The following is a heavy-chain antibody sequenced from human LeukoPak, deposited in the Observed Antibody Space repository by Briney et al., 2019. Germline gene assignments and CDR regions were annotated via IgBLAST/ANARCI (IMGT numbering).Heavy chain of an antibody. Sequence: GASVKVSCKASGYTFTDYYMHWVRQAPGQGLEWMGWINSNSGDTNYAQNFQGRVTMTEDTSTDTAYMELSSLRSEDTAVYYCATHFDSSGPDAFDIWGQGTMVTVSS. CDR3: ATHFDSSGPDAFDI. J-gene: IGHJ3*02. CDR1: GYTFTDYY. CDR2: INSNSGDT. D-gene: IGHD3-22*01. V-gene: IGHV1-2*02.